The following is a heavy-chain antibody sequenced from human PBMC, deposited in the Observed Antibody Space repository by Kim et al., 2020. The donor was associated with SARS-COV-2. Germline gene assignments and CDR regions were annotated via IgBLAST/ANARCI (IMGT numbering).Heavy chain of an antibody. Sequence: ASVKVSCKASGDAFSNYAISWVRQAPGQGLEWMGEIMPIFGTTKYAQKFQDRFTITADGSTNTAYMELSSLRSEDTAVYYCANPTGNMYVWGQGTTIIVSS. V-gene: IGHV1-69*13. CDR3: ANPTGNMYV. CDR2: IMPIFGTT. CDR1: GDAFSNYA. J-gene: IGHJ6*02.